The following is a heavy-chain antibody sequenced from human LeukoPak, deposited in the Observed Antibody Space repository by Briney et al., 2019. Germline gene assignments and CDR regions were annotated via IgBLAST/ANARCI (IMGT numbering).Heavy chain of an antibody. CDR3: ARHYGSGSYYEGMDV. J-gene: IGHJ6*03. Sequence: SETLSLTCTVSGGSISSSSYYWGWIRQPPGKGLEWIGSIYYSGSTYYNPSLKSRVTISVDTSKNQFSLKLSSVTAADTAVYYCARHYGSGSYYEGMDVWGKGTTVTISS. CDR2: IYYSGST. CDR1: GGSISSSSYY. V-gene: IGHV4-39*01. D-gene: IGHD3-10*01.